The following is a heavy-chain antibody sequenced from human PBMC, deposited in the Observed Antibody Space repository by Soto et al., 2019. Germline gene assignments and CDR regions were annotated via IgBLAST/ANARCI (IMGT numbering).Heavy chain of an antibody. CDR3: AKDKSPYSSGWYGGGFDY. CDR2: ISGSGGST. J-gene: IGHJ4*02. Sequence: EVQLLESGGGLVQPGGSLRLSCAASGFTFSSYAMSWVRQAPGKGLEWVSAISGSGGSTYYADFVKGRFTISRDNSKNTLYLQMNSLRAEDTAVYYCAKDKSPYSSGWYGGGFDYWGQGTLVTVSS. CDR1: GFTFSSYA. V-gene: IGHV3-23*01. D-gene: IGHD6-19*01.